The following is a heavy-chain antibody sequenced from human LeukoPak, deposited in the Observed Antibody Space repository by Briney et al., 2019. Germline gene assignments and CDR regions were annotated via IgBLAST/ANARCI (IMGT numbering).Heavy chain of an antibody. CDR1: GVIKTYS. Sequence: GGSLRLSCAASGVIKTYSMNWGRRAPGKGVGGSSSISSSSITLNYSDSVKGRFTISRDNAKNLVFLHMNSLRDEDTAVYYCARSGNYYDTSGLLYWGQGALVIVSS. CDR3: ARSGNYYDTSGLLY. J-gene: IGHJ4*02. CDR2: ISSSSITL. D-gene: IGHD3-22*01. V-gene: IGHV3-48*02.